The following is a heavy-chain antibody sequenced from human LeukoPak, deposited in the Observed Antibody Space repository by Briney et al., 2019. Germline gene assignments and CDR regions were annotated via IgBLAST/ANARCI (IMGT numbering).Heavy chain of an antibody. CDR2: IKQDGSAI. D-gene: IGHD3-22*01. Sequence: GGSLRLSCAASGFTFSTYWMSWVRQAPGKGLEWVANIKQDGSAIYYVDSVKGRFTISRDNAKNSLYLQTNSLRDEDTAIYYCASSHDSSGNDWGQGTLVTVTS. J-gene: IGHJ4*02. CDR3: ASSHDSSGND. V-gene: IGHV3-7*01. CDR1: GFTFSTYW.